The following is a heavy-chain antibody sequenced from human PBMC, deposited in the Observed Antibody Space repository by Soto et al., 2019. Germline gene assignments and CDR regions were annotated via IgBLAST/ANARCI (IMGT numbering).Heavy chain of an antibody. CDR2: IFPGDSDS. CDR1: GYTFSSYW. J-gene: IGHJ6*02. V-gene: IGHV5-51*01. CDR3: ARLLNGMDV. Sequence: GESLKISCEGSGYTFSSYWIAWVRQMPGKGLEWMGIIFPGDSDSRYSPSFQGQVTMTADKSTSTAYLQWTSLKASDTAMYYCARLLNGMDVWGHGTTLTVSS.